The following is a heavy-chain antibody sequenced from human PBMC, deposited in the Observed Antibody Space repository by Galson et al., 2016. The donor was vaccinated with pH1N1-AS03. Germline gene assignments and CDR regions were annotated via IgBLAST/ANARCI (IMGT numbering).Heavy chain of an antibody. CDR2: ISAYSGDT. CDR1: GYSFPTYS. Sequence: SVKVSCKASGYSFPTYSFNWVRQAPGQGLEWLGWISAYSGDTHYARKFQGRVTLTTDTSTSPAYMELRSLTSDDTAVDYCARAHYNADYVPDFWGQGTLVTVSP. CDR3: ARAHYNADYVPDF. D-gene: IGHD4-17*01. V-gene: IGHV1-18*04. J-gene: IGHJ4*02.